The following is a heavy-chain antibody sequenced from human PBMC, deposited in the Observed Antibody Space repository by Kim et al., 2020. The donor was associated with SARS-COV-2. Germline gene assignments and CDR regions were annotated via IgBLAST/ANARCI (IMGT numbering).Heavy chain of an antibody. J-gene: IGHJ1*01. V-gene: IGHV4-4*06. D-gene: IGHD3-3*01. CDR3: ARDKVRDFRSGIHH. Sequence: NPSLKGRVPMSVDTSKNQFSLKLRSVTAADTAVYYCARDKVRDFRSGIHHWGQGTLVTVSS.